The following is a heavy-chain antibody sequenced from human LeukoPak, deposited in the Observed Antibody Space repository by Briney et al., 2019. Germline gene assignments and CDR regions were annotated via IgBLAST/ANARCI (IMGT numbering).Heavy chain of an antibody. D-gene: IGHD3-22*01. CDR3: AKDGGSSGPSYYFDY. CDR2: ISAYNDNT. V-gene: IGHV1-18*01. Sequence: ASVKVSCKASGYTFIRNGISWVRQAPGQGLEWMGWISAYNDNTNYVQKFQGRVTMTTDTSTSTAYMELRSLRFDDTAVYYCAKDGGSSGPSYYFDYWGQGTLVTVSS. J-gene: IGHJ4*02. CDR1: GYTFIRNG.